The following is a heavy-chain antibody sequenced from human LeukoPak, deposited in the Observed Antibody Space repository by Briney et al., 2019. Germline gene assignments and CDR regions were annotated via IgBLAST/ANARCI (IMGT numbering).Heavy chain of an antibody. CDR2: IKEDGSEI. Sequence: GGSLRLSCAASGFTFSTYWMSWVRQAPGKGLEWVANIKEDGSEIYYLDSVEGRFTISRDNAKNSLYLQMNSLRAEDTAVYYCARVIGFGWFDPWGQGTLVTVSS. CDR1: GFTFSTYW. CDR3: ARVIGFGWFDP. J-gene: IGHJ5*02. V-gene: IGHV3-7*01. D-gene: IGHD3-3*01.